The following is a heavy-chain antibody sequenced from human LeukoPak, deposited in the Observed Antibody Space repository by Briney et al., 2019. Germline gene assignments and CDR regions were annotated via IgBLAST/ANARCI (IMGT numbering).Heavy chain of an antibody. Sequence: ASVKVSCKASGYTFTGYYMHWVRQAPGQGLEWMGWINPNSGGTNYAQKFQGRVTMTRDTSISTAYMELSRLRSDDTAVYYCASDCSSDFWSGYSPYFDYWGQGTLVTVSS. CDR1: GYTFTGYY. J-gene: IGHJ4*02. V-gene: IGHV1-2*02. CDR3: ASDCSSDFWSGYSPYFDY. D-gene: IGHD3-3*01. CDR2: INPNSGGT.